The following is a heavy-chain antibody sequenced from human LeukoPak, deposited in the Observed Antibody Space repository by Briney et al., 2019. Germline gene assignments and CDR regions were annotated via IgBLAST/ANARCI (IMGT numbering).Heavy chain of an antibody. D-gene: IGHD3-10*01. J-gene: IGHJ4*02. CDR3: AKDGSHYGSGSSHDY. CDR1: GFTFDDYG. V-gene: IGHV3-20*04. Sequence: GGSLRLSCAASGFTFDDYGMSWVRQAPGKGLEWVSGITWDSETTGYADSVKGRFTISRDNSKNTLYLQMNSLRAEDTAVYYCAKDGSHYGSGSSHDYWGQGTLVAVSS. CDR2: ITWDSETT.